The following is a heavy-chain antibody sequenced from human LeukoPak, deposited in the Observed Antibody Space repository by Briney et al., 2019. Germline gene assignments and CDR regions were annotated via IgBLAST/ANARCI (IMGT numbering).Heavy chain of an antibody. V-gene: IGHV1-8*03. J-gene: IGHJ4*02. CDR2: MNPNSGNT. Sequence: ASVKVSCKASGYTFTSYDINWVRQATGQGLEWMGWMNPNSGNTGYAQKFQGRVTITRNTSISTAYMELSSLRSEDTAVYHCARGPLAVAGSSFDYWGQGTLVTVSS. CDR1: GYTFTSYD. CDR3: ARGPLAVAGSSFDY. D-gene: IGHD6-19*01.